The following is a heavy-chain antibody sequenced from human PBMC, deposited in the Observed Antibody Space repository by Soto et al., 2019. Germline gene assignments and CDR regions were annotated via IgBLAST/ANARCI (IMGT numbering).Heavy chain of an antibody. D-gene: IGHD6-6*01. CDR3: ARVVSSSGGNPCDY. CDR2: INPNSGGT. J-gene: IGHJ4*02. V-gene: IGHV1-2*02. Sequence: ASVKVSCKASGYTFTGYYMHWVRQAPGQGLEWMGWINPNSGGTNYAQKFQGRVTMTRDTSISTAYMELSRLRSDDTAVYYCARVVSSSGGNPCDYWGQGTLVTVSS. CDR1: GYTFTGYY.